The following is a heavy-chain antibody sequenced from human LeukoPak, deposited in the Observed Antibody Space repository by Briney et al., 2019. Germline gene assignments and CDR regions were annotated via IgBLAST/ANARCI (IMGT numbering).Heavy chain of an antibody. V-gene: IGHV3-66*01. D-gene: IGHD4-23*01. CDR2: IHIDGST. Sequence: GGSLRLSCAASGFTVSGDYMNWVRQAPGKGLEWVSVIHIDGSTYYADSVKGRFTISRDNFQNTLYLQMNSLRVEDTAVYYCARDRPYGGKGDFEYWGQGTLVTVSS. CDR1: GFTVSGDY. J-gene: IGHJ4*02. CDR3: ARDRPYGGKGDFEY.